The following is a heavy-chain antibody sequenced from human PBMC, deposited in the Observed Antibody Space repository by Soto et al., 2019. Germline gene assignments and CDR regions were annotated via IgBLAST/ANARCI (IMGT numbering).Heavy chain of an antibody. Sequence: QVQLVQSGAEVKKPGSSVKVSCKASGGTFSSYTISWVRQAPGQGLEWMGRIIPILGIANYAQKFPGRVTITADTSTSTAYMELSSLRSEDTAVYYCARDLGYCSSTSCYIDSWGQGTLVTVSS. J-gene: IGHJ4*02. CDR1: GGTFSSYT. D-gene: IGHD2-2*01. CDR3: ARDLGYCSSTSCYIDS. CDR2: IIPILGIA. V-gene: IGHV1-69*08.